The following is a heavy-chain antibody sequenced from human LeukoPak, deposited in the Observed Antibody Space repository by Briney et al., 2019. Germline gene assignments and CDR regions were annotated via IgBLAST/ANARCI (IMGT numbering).Heavy chain of an antibody. CDR1: GFTFSSYS. V-gene: IGHV3-21*01. D-gene: IGHD4-23*01. J-gene: IGHJ4*02. Sequence: PGGSLRLSCAASGFTFSSYSMNWVRQAPGKGLEWVSSISSSSSYIYYADSVKGRFTISRDNAKNSLYLQMNGLRAEDTAVYYCARDREQYGGNSEFDYWGQGTLVTVSS. CDR2: ISSSSSYI. CDR3: ARDREQYGGNSEFDY.